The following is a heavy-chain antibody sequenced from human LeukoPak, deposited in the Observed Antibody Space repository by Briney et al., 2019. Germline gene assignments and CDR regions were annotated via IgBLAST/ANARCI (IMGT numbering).Heavy chain of an antibody. J-gene: IGHJ6*02. Sequence: SETLSLTCTVSGGSISSYYWSWIRQPPGKGLEWIGYIYCSGSTNYNPSLKSRVTISVDTSKNQFSLKLSSVTAADTAVYYCARDLLDIGYYYYGMDVWGQGTTVTVSS. CDR2: IYCSGST. D-gene: IGHD2-2*03. CDR1: GGSISSYY. CDR3: ARDLLDIGYYYYGMDV. V-gene: IGHV4-59*01.